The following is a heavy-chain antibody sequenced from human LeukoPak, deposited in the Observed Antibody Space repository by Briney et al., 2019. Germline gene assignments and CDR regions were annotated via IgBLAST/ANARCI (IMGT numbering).Heavy chain of an antibody. V-gene: IGHV3-23*01. Sequence: AGGSLRLSCAASGFTFGSYGMSWVRQAPGKGLARVSFITPNADRTSYADSVEGRFTISRDNPRNTLYMQMNSLRDEDTAVYYCAIMHGYYDGSGYWVQWGQGTLVTVSS. CDR2: ITPNADRT. CDR1: GFTFGSYG. D-gene: IGHD3-22*01. CDR3: AIMHGYYDGSGYWVQ. J-gene: IGHJ1*01.